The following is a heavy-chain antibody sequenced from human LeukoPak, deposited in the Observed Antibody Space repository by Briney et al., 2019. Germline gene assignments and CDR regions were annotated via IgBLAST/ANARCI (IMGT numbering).Heavy chain of an antibody. J-gene: IGHJ4*02. V-gene: IGHV1-69*04. D-gene: IGHD3-10*01. CDR3: ARVPDYYGSGRSDY. CDR1: GGTFSSYA. CDR2: IIPILGIA. Sequence: ASVKVSCKASGGTFSSYAISWVRQAPGQGLEWMGRIIPILGIANYAQKFQGRVTITADKSTSTAYMELSSLRSEDTAVYYCARVPDYYGSGRSDYWGQGTLVTVSS.